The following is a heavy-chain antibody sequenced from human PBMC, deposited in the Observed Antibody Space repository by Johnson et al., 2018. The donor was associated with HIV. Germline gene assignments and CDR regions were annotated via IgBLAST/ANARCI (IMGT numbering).Heavy chain of an antibody. CDR1: GLTFNNAW. J-gene: IGHJ3*02. CDR3: ARGEGGTYLPDAFDI. Sequence: VQLVESGGGLVKPGGSLRLSCAASGLTFNNAWMSWVRQAPGKGLEWVGRIKSETDGGTTDYAAPVKDRFIISRDDSKDTLYLQMNSLRAEDTAVYYCARGEGGTYLPDAFDIWGQGTMVTVSS. CDR2: IKSETDGGTT. D-gene: IGHD1-26*01. V-gene: IGHV3-15*01.